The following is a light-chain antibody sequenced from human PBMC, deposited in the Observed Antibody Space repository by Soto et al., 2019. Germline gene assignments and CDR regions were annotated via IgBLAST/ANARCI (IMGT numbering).Light chain of an antibody. CDR2: EVT. CDR1: SSDVGSYNR. V-gene: IGLV2-18*02. J-gene: IGLJ2*01. CDR3: SSYTTDPTLV. Sequence: QSALTQPPSVSGSPGQSVTISCTGTSSDVGSYNRVSWYQQPPGTAPKLMIYEVTNRPSGVPDRFSGTKSGNTASLTISGLQAEDEADYYCSSYTTDPTLVFGGGTKLTVL.